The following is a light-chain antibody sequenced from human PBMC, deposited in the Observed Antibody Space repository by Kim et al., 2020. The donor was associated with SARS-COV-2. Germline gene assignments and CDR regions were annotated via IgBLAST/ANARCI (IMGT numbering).Light chain of an antibody. V-gene: IGLV1-44*01. CDR2: SNN. Sequence: GQRITISCSGSSPNDGSNTVNWYQQHPGTAPKLLIYSNNQRPSGVPDRFSGSKSGTSASLAISGLQSEDEANYYCAAWDDSLNGYVFGTGTKVTVL. CDR1: SPNDGSNT. J-gene: IGLJ1*01. CDR3: AAWDDSLNGYV.